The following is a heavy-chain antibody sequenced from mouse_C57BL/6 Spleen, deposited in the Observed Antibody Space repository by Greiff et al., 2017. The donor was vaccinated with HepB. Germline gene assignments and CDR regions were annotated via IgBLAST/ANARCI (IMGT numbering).Heavy chain of an antibody. CDR1: GYTFTDYN. Sequence: VQLQQSGPELVKPGASVKMSCKASGYTFTDYNMHWVKQSHGKSLEWIGYINPNNGGTSYNQKFKGKATLTVNKSSSTAYMELRSLTAEDSAVYDCARRGYYGSSSYGYFDVWGTGTTVTVSS. J-gene: IGHJ1*03. D-gene: IGHD1-1*01. V-gene: IGHV1-22*01. CDR2: INPNNGGT. CDR3: ARRGYYGSSSYGYFDV.